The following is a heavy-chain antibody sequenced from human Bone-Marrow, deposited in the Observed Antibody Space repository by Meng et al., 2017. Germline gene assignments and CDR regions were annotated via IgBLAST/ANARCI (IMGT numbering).Heavy chain of an antibody. CDR1: GFTVSSNY. CDR2: IYSGGST. Sequence: GESLKISCAASGFTVSSNYMSWVRQAPGKGLEWVSVIYSGGSTYYADSVKGRFTISRHNSKNTLYLQMNSLRAEDTAVYYCARGGFQVNGLLWFGELWYYFDYWGQGTLVT. V-gene: IGHV3-53*04. CDR3: ARGGFQVNGLLWFGELWYYFDY. D-gene: IGHD3-10*01. J-gene: IGHJ4*02.